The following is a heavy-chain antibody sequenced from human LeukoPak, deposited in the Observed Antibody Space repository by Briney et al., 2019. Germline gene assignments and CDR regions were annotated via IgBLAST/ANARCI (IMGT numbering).Heavy chain of an antibody. CDR1: GFTFSSYA. J-gene: IGHJ5*02. CDR2: ISYDGSNK. V-gene: IGHV3-30*04. D-gene: IGHD1-14*01. CDR3: GGVWNHYHTFDP. Sequence: GGSLRLSCAASGFTFSSYAMHWVRQAPGKGLEWVAVISYDGSNKYYADSVKGRFTNSRDNSKNTLYLQMNSLRAEDTAVYYCGGVWNHYHTFDPWGQGTLVTVSS.